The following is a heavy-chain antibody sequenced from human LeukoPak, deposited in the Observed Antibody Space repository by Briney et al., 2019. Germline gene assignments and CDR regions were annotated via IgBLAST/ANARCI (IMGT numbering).Heavy chain of an antibody. CDR1: GYTFTNYW. D-gene: IGHD6-13*01. CDR3: ARRFSGIAAAGRPFDY. J-gene: IGHJ4*02. Sequence: GESLKISCKASGYTFTNYWIGWVRQMPGKGLEWMGIIYPDGSNTRYSPSFQGQVTISADKSISTAYLQWSSLKASDTAMYYCARRFSGIAAAGRPFDYWGQGTQVTVSS. CDR2: IYPDGSNT. V-gene: IGHV5-51*01.